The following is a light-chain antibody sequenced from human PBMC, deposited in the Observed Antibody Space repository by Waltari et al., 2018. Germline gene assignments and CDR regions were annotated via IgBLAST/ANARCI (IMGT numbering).Light chain of an antibody. CDR3: SAYTRSGTYV. Sequence: QSALTQPASVSGSPGQSITIPCTGTNSDAGGFTYVSWYQQYPRKAPNLIIYDVTSRPSRVSTRFSGSKSGNTASLTISGLQAEDEADYYCSAYTRSGTYVFGTGTKVTVL. CDR1: NSDAGGFTY. V-gene: IGLV2-14*03. J-gene: IGLJ1*01. CDR2: DVT.